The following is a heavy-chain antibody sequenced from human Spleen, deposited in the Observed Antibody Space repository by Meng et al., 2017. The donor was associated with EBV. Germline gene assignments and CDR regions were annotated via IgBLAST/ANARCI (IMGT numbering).Heavy chain of an antibody. V-gene: IGHV4-39*01. CDR2: VHYTGST. CDR3: ARPFPSWQSPRLDPFGA. Sequence: LRLRGWAPGQVKPSETLSLTCTVSGDSISSFYYWGWIRQPPGWGLEWIGSVHYTGSTYYSPSLKSRVTVSVDTSKNQFSLRLTSVTAADTAVYYCARPFPSWQSPRLDPFGAWGQGTLVTVSS. CDR1: GDSISSFYY. D-gene: IGHD6-19*01. J-gene: IGHJ5*02.